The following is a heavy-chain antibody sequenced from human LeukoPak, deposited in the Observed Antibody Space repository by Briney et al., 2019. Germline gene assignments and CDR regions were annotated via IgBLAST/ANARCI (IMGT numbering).Heavy chain of an antibody. CDR3: ARLSSSTSSSFYYYIGV. CDR2: IYYSGST. D-gene: IGHD6-13*01. J-gene: IGHJ6*03. CDR1: GDSINGHY. V-gene: IGHV4-59*08. Sequence: PSETLSLTCTVSGDSINGHYRSWIRQPPAKGLEWIGYIYYSGSTHYNPSLKSRASLSVDTSKNQFSLNLSSVTAADTAVYYCARLSSSTSSSFYYYIGVWGKGTTVTVSS.